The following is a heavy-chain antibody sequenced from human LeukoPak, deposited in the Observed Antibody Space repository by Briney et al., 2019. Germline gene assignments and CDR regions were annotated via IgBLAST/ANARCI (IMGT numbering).Heavy chain of an antibody. D-gene: IGHD3-22*01. V-gene: IGHV3-66*02. CDR2: IYSGGST. CDR1: GFTVSSNY. Sequence: PGGSLRLSCAASGFTVSSNYMSWVRQAPGKWLEWVSVIYSGGSTYYADSVKGRFTISRDNSKNTLYLQMNSLRAEDTAVYYCARRNGYYDSSGYYYGDYWGQGTLVTVSS. J-gene: IGHJ4*02. CDR3: ARRNGYYDSSGYYYGDY.